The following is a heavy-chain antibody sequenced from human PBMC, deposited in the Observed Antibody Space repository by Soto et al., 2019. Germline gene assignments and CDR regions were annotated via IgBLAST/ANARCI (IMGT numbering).Heavy chain of an antibody. Sequence: QVQLVQSGAEVKKPGASVKVSCKASGYTFTGYYMHWVRQAPGQGLAWMGWINPNSGGTNYAQKFQGRVTMTRDTSISTAYMELSRLRSDATAVYYCARAMRSRDGYNPMGYGGQGTLVTVSS. CDR3: ARAMRSRDGYNPMGY. CDR2: INPNSGGT. CDR1: GYTFTGYY. J-gene: IGHJ4*02. D-gene: IGHD5-12*01. V-gene: IGHV1-2*02.